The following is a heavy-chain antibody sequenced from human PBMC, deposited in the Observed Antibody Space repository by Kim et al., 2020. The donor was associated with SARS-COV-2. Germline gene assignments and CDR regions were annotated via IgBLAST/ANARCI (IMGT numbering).Heavy chain of an antibody. V-gene: IGHV3-73*01. CDR3: TRHNPGWELRQ. Sequence: AYAASVKGRFTISRDDSKNTAYLQMNSLKTEDTAVYYCTRHNPGWELRQWGQGTLVTVSS. J-gene: IGHJ4*02. D-gene: IGHD1-26*01.